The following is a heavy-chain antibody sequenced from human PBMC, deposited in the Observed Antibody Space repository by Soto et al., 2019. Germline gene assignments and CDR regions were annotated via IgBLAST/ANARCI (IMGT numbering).Heavy chain of an antibody. V-gene: IGHV3-23*01. J-gene: IGHJ6*02. CDR3: ASAAREYYYYGMDV. CDR1: GFTFSSYA. CDR2: ISGSGGST. Sequence: GGSLRLSCAASGFTFSSYAMSWVRQAPGKGLEWVSAISGSGGSTYYADSVKGRFTISRDNSKNTLYLQMNSLRAEDTAVYYCASAAREYYYYGMDVWGQGTTVTVSS.